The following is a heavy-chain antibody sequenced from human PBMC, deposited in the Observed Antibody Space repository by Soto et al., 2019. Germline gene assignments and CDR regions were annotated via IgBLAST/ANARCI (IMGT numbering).Heavy chain of an antibody. V-gene: IGHV1-18*01. CDR2: ISVYNGNT. CDR1: GYTFTSYG. D-gene: IGHD1-26*01. Sequence: QVQLVQSGAEVKKPGASVKVSCKASGYTFTSYGISWVRQAPGQGLEWMGWISVYNGNTNYAQKLQGRGTMTTATSTSTAYREVRSLRSDETAVYYCGSDAPYSGSYYGADCWGQGTLVTVSS. CDR3: GSDAPYSGSYYGADC. J-gene: IGHJ4*02.